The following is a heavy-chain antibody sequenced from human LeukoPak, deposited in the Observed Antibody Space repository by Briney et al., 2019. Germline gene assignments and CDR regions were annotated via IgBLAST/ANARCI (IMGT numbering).Heavy chain of an antibody. D-gene: IGHD4-17*01. Sequence: SETLSLSCIVSGGSISSFYWSWIRRPPGKGLECIGYIYYSGSTNYNPSLRSRVTISVDTSRTQFSLKLSSVTAADTAVYYCARGARNDYGLTWFDPWGQGTLVTVSS. J-gene: IGHJ5*02. CDR2: IYYSGST. CDR3: ARGARNDYGLTWFDP. V-gene: IGHV4-59*01. CDR1: GGSISSFY.